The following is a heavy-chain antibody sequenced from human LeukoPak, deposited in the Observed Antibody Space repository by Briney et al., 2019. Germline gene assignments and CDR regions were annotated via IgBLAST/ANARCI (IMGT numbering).Heavy chain of an antibody. CDR2: IYYSGST. D-gene: IGHD5-12*01. CDR3: ARGGGYSGYLMAYYFDY. J-gene: IGHJ4*02. Sequence: SETLSLTCTVSGGSISSGGYYWSWIRQHPGKGLEWIGYIYYSGSTNYNPSLKSRVTISVDTSKNQFSLKLSSVTAADTAVYYCARGGGYSGYLMAYYFDYWGQGTLVTVSS. V-gene: IGHV4-61*08. CDR1: GGSISSGGYY.